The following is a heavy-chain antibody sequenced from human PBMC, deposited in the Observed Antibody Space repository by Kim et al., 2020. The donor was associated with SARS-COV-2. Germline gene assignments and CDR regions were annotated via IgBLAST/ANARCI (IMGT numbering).Heavy chain of an antibody. D-gene: IGHD2-2*03. V-gene: IGHV3-48*03. CDR3: GRENDGYCSSTSCYAGYYYGMDV. CDR2: ISSSGSTI. J-gene: IGHJ6*02. Sequence: GGSLRLSCAASGFTFSSYEMNWVRQAPGKGLEWVSYISSSGSTIYYADSVKGRFTISRDNAKNSLYLQMNSLRAEDTAVYYCGRENDGYCSSTSCYAGYYYGMDVWGQGTTVTVSS. CDR1: GFTFSSYE.